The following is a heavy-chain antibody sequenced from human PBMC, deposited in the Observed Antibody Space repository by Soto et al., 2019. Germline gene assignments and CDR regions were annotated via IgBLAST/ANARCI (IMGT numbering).Heavy chain of an antibody. J-gene: IGHJ4*02. V-gene: IGHV3-23*01. CDR2: SSGSGGST. Sequence: PGGSLRLSCAASGVTFSSYAMSWVRQAPGKGLEWVSASSGSGGSTYYAVSVMGRFTISRDNSRNTLYLQMNSLRAEDTAVYYCAKRVEYRSPTYYLDYWGQGTLVTVSS. CDR1: GVTFSSYA. CDR3: AKRVEYRSPTYYLDY. D-gene: IGHD6-6*01.